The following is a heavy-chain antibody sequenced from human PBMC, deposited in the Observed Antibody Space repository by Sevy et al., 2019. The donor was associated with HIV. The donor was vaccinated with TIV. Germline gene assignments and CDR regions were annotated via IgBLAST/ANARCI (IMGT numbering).Heavy chain of an antibody. CDR2: IYPGDSDT. V-gene: IGHV5-51*01. D-gene: IGHD3-16*02. CDR1: GYSFTSYW. CDR3: ASVESDLGELSLGGFRAFDI. J-gene: IGHJ3*02. Sequence: GESLTISCKGSGYSFTSYWIGWVRQMPGKGLEWMGIIYPGDSDTRYSPSFQGQVTISADKSISTAYLQWSSLKASDTAMNYWASVESDLGELSLGGFRAFDIWGQGTMVTVSS.